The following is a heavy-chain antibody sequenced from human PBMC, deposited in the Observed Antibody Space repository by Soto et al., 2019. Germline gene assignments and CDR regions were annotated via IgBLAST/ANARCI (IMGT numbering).Heavy chain of an antibody. Sequence: ASVKVSCKASGYTFTFTSYDINWVRQATGQGLEWMGWMNPNSGNTGYAQKFQGRVTMTRNTSISTAYMELSSLRAEDTAVYYCARPPTYLDSNYFDYWGQGTLVTVSS. D-gene: IGHD1-26*01. CDR3: ARPPTYLDSNYFDY. V-gene: IGHV1-8*01. J-gene: IGHJ4*02. CDR2: MNPNSGNT. CDR1: GYTFTFTSYD.